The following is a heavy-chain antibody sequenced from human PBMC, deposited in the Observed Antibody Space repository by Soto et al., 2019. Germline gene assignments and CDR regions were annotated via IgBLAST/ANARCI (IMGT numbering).Heavy chain of an antibody. Sequence: QVQLVESGGGVGQPGRSLRLSCAASGFTFSSYGMHWVRQAPGKGLDWLAVIWYDGSNNYYADSVKGRFTISRDNSKNPLYLPMHSLRAEATAVYSCARESGALKVTRYNCFDPCGQGSMVTVSS. J-gene: IGHJ5*02. CDR3: ARESGALKVTRYNCFDP. V-gene: IGHV3-33*01. D-gene: IGHD4-4*01. CDR2: IWYDGSNN. CDR1: GFTFSSYG.